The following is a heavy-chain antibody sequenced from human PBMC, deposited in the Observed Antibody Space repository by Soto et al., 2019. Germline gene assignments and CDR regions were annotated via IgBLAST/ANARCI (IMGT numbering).Heavy chain of an antibody. D-gene: IGHD2-2*01. V-gene: IGHV1-2*04. CDR2: INPSSGAT. J-gene: IGHJ4*02. CDR1: GYTFTGFY. CDR3: ARSGREVVPATYYFDY. Sequence: QVQLVQSGAEVKKPGASVKVSCQASGYTFTGFYIHWVRQAPGQGLEWMGWINPSSGATNYAQRFQGWVTMTRDTSITTVNMELRRLKSDDTAVYYCARSGREVVPATYYFDYWGQGTLVTVSS.